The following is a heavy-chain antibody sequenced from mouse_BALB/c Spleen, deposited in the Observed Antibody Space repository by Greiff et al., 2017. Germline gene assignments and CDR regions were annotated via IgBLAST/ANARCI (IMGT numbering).Heavy chain of an antibody. CDR3: AREFVFAY. CDR1: GYSITSDYA. J-gene: IGHJ3*01. Sequence: VQLQQSGPGLVKPSQSLSLTCTVTGYSITSDYAWNWIRQFPGNKLEWMGYISYSGSTSYNPSLKSRISITRDTSKNQFFLQLNSVTTEDTATYYCAREFVFAYWGQGTLVTVSA. V-gene: IGHV3-2*02. CDR2: ISYSGST.